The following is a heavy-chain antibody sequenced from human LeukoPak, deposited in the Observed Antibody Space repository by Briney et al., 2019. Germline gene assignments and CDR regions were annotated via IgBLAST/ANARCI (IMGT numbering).Heavy chain of an antibody. CDR1: VYTLTELS. J-gene: IGHJ4*02. CDR2: FDPEDGET. V-gene: IGHV1-24*01. CDR3: ATDKSYFQQLVHLFYY. D-gene: IGHD6-13*01. Sequence: ASVKVSCKVSVYTLTELSMHWVRQAPGKGLEWMGGFDPEDGETIYAQKFQGRVTMTEDTSTDTAYMELSSLRSEDTAVYYCATDKSYFQQLVHLFYYWGQGTLVTVSS.